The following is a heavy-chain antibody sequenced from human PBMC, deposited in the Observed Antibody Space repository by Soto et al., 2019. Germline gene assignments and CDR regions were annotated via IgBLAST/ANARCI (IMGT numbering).Heavy chain of an antibody. J-gene: IGHJ4*02. D-gene: IGHD5-12*01. CDR2: INPSGGST. CDR1: GYTFTSYY. CDR3: ARAGMATIPHYFFDY. Sequence: ASVKVSCKASGYTFTSYYMHWVRQAPGQGLEWMGIINPSGGSTSYAQKFQGRVTMTRDTSTSTVYMELSSLRSEDTVVYYCARAGMATIPHYFFDYWGQGTLVTVS. V-gene: IGHV1-46*01.